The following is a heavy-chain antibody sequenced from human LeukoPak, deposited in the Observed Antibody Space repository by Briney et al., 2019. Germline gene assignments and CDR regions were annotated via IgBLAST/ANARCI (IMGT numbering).Heavy chain of an antibody. CDR1: GGSISSGGYS. CDR2: IYHSGST. V-gene: IGHV4-30-2*01. Sequence: SQTLSLTCAVSGGSISSGGYSWSWIRQPPGKGLEWIGYIYHSGSTYYNPSLKSRVTISVDRSKNQFSLKLSSVTAADTAVYYCARDRLAALDYWGQGTLVTVPS. J-gene: IGHJ4*02. D-gene: IGHD6-6*01. CDR3: ARDRLAALDY.